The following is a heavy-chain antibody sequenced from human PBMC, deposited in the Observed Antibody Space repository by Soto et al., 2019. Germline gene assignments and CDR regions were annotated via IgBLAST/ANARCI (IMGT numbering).Heavy chain of an antibody. CDR2: IIPIFGTA. V-gene: IGHV1-69*05. CDR3: VKDVVFWP. D-gene: IGHD2-15*01. Sequence: SVKVSCKASGGTFSSYAISWVRQVPGQGLEWMGGIIPIFGTANYADSVKGRFTISRDNSKNTLSLQMSSLRGDDTAMYYCVKDVVFWPWGQGTLVTV. J-gene: IGHJ4*02. CDR1: GGTFSSYA.